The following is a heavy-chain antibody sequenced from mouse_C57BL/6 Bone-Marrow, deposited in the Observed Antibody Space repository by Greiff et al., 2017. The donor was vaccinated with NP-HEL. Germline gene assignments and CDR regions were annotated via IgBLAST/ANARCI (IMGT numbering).Heavy chain of an antibody. CDR3: APPYYYATRGFAY. V-gene: IGHV14-3*01. Sequence: EVKLVESVAELVRPGASVKLSCTASGFNIKNTYMHWVKQRPEQGLEWIGRIDPANGNTKYAPKFQGKATITADTSSNTAYLQLSSLTSEDTAIYYCAPPYYYATRGFAYWGQGTLVTVSA. D-gene: IGHD1-1*01. CDR2: IDPANGNT. CDR1: GFNIKNTY. J-gene: IGHJ3*01.